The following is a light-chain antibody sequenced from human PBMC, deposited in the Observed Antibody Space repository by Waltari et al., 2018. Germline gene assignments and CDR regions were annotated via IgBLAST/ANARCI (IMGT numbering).Light chain of an antibody. CDR3: QTGGHGTWV. V-gene: IGLV4-69*01. Sequence: QLVLTQSPSASAPLGASVKLTCTLSSGYSSNVIAWHQQQPEKGPRYLMTVNSDGSHSKGGEIPDRFSGSGSGAERYLTISGLQSEDEADYYCQTGGHGTWVFGGGTKLTVL. CDR1: SGYSSNV. CDR2: VNSDGSH. J-gene: IGLJ3*02.